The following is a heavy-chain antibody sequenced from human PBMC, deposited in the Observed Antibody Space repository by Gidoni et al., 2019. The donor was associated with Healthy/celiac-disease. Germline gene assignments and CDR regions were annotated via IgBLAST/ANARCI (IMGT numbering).Heavy chain of an antibody. CDR3: ATDIVVVPAAQSYFDY. J-gene: IGHJ4*02. CDR2: ISYDGSNK. D-gene: IGHD2-2*01. Sequence: AASGFTFSSYGMHWVRQAPGKGLEWVAVISYDGSNKYYADSVKGRFTISRDNSKNTLYLQMNSLRAEDTAVYYCATDIVVVPAAQSYFDYWGQGTLVTVSS. CDR1: GFTFSSYG. V-gene: IGHV3-30*03.